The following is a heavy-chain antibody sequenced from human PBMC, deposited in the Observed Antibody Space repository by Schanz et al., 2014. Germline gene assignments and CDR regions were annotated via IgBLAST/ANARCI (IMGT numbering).Heavy chain of an antibody. V-gene: IGHV1-46*01. D-gene: IGHD2-8*01. CDR2: IIPNLGSA. Sequence: QVQLVQSGAEVKKPGASVKLSCKASGYTFTNYYIHWVRQAPGQGLEWMGRIIPNLGSANYAQKFQGRVTITADKSTSTVYMELSSLRSEDTAVYYCARADCTNGVCSQNYFGMDVWGQGTTVTVSS. J-gene: IGHJ6*02. CDR3: ARADCTNGVCSQNYFGMDV. CDR1: GYTFTNYY.